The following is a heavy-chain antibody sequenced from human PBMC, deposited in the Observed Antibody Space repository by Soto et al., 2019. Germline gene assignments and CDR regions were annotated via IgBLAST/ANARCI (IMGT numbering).Heavy chain of an antibody. CDR1: GYTFNFYG. J-gene: IGHJ5*01. CDR3: ARPGVLSGHASPGLDS. V-gene: IGHV1-18*01. D-gene: IGHD3-16*01. CDR2: ISGFNGNT. Sequence: ASVKVSCKASGYTFNFYGITWVRQAPGQGREWMGWISGFNGNTNYAADLQGRVTMTTDTSTSTAYMELRGLRSDDTAVYYCARPGVLSGHASPGLDSWGRVTEVTGS.